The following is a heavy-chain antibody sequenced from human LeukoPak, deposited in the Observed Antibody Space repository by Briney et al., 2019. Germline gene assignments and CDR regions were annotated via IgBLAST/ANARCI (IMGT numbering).Heavy chain of an antibody. CDR3: ARRATTERGHSYGLDY. D-gene: IGHD5-18*01. J-gene: IGHJ4*02. Sequence: GGSLRLSCAASGFTFSTSWMTWVRQAPGKGLEWVANINGDGSLNGHVASVKGRFTISRDNAKNSLYLQMNSLRAEDTAVYYCARRATTERGHSYGLDYWGQGTLVTVSS. CDR2: INGDGSLN. CDR1: GFTFSTSW. V-gene: IGHV3-7*01.